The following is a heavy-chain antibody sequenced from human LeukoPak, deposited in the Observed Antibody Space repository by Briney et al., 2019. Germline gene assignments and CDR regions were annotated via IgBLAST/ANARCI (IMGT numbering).Heavy chain of an antibody. CDR2: ITTGGGTT. J-gene: IGHJ4*02. V-gene: IGHV3-48*03. CDR3: ATVGLSSRPSY. Sequence: GGSLRLSCVASGFTFSNSEMNWVRQAPGKGLEWVSYITTGGGTTYYADSVKGRFTISRDNAKNSLYLQMSSLRAEDTATYYCATVGLSSRPSYGGQGALVTVSS. CDR1: GFTFSNSE. D-gene: IGHD6-6*01.